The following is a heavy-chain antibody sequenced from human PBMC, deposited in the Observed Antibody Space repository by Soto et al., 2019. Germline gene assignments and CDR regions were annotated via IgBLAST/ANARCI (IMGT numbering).Heavy chain of an antibody. CDR2: IYHSGST. V-gene: IGHV4-4*02. Sequence: PSETLSLTCAVSGGSISSSNWWSWVRQPPGKGLEWIGEIYHSGSTNYNPSLKSRVTISVDKSKNQFSLKLSSVTAADTAVYYCAIGKITMIVVALSWGQGTLVTVSS. J-gene: IGHJ4*02. CDR3: AIGKITMIVVALS. CDR1: GGSISSSNW. D-gene: IGHD3-22*01.